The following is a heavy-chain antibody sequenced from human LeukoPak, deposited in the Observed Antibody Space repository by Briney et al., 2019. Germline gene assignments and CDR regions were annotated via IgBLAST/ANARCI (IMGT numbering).Heavy chain of an antibody. J-gene: IGHJ4*02. V-gene: IGHV3-7*03. CDR3: ARDQGAPGDY. D-gene: IGHD4/OR15-4a*01. Sequence: GGSLRLSCAASGFIFSRYWMTWVRQAPGKGLEWVANIDEDGVEKLYVDSVNGRFTISRDNARKLVYLQMNSLRAEDTTLYYCARDQGAPGDYWGQGTLVTVSS. CDR1: GFIFSRYW. CDR2: IDEDGVEK.